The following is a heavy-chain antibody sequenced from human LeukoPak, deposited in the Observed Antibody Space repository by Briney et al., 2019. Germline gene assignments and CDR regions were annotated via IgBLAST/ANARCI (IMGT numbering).Heavy chain of an antibody. CDR1: GFTFSSYA. V-gene: IGHV3-23*01. CDR3: AKELAVAGRD. CDR2: ISGSSGRT. D-gene: IGHD6-19*01. J-gene: IGHJ4*02. Sequence: GGSLRLSCAASGFTFSSYAMSWVRQAPGEGLEWVSSISGSSGRTYYADSVKGRFTISRDNSKNTLYLQMNSLRAEDTAIYYCAKELAVAGRDWGRGTLVTVSS.